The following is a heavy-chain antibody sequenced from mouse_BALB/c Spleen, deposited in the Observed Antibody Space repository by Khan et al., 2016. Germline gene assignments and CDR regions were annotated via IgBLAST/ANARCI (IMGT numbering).Heavy chain of an antibody. CDR3: AFTTLFDY. CDR1: GFNIKDTY. J-gene: IGHJ2*01. Sequence: EVQLQEPGAELVKPGASVKLSCTASGFNIKDTYMHWVKQRPEQGLEWIGRIYPANGNTNYDPKFQGKATITADKSSNTAYLQLSSLTAEDASVYSSAFTTLFDYWGQGTTLTVSS. D-gene: IGHD1-1*01. V-gene: IGHV14-3*02. CDR2: IYPANGNT.